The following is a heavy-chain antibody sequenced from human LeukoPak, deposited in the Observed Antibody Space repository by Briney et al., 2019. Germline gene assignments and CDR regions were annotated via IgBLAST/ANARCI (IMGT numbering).Heavy chain of an antibody. V-gene: IGHV4-61*02. CDR2: IYTSGST. CDR3: ARGKRHSGWDNYYYYYYMDV. CDR1: GGSISSGSYY. Sequence: SQTLSLTCTVSGGSISSGSYYWSWIRQPAGKGLEWIGRIYTSGSTNYNPSLKSRVTISVDTSKNQFSLKLSSVTAADTAVYYCARGKRHSGWDNYYYYYYMDVWGKGTTVTVSS. D-gene: IGHD5-12*01. J-gene: IGHJ6*03.